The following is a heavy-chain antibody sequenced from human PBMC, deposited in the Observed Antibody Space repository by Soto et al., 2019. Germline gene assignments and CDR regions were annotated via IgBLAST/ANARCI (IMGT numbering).Heavy chain of an antibody. D-gene: IGHD3-10*01. J-gene: IGHJ4*02. CDR2: IYFTGTT. CDR3: ARVRRIGMSGSPGDS. Sequence: PSETLSLTCAVSGYALSRGFYWAWIRQPPGKRLEWIGNIYFTGTTSYNPSLKTRVTMSVATSKNQFSLRLSSVTAADTAVFYCARVRRIGMSGSPGDSWGQGTQVTVSS. V-gene: IGHV4-38-2*01. CDR1: GYALSRGFY.